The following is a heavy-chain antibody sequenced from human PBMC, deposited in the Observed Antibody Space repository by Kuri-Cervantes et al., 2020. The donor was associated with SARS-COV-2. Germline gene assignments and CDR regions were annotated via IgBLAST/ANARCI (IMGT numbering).Heavy chain of an antibody. Sequence: GGSLRLSCAASGFTFSSYGMHWVRQAPGKGLEWVAFIRYDGSNKYYADSVKGRFTISGDNSKNTLYLQMNSLRAEDTAVYYCAKEVVPAATPGAGHFDYWGQGTLVTVSS. V-gene: IGHV3-30*02. J-gene: IGHJ4*02. CDR3: AKEVVPAATPGAGHFDY. CDR2: IRYDGSNK. D-gene: IGHD2-2*01. CDR1: GFTFSSYG.